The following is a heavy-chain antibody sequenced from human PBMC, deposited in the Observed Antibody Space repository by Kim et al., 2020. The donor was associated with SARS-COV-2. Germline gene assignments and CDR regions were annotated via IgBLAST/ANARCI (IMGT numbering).Heavy chain of an antibody. CDR2: IYPSDSDT. V-gene: IGHV5-51*01. Sequence: GESLQISCQGSPNDWIAWVRQMPGQGLEWMGNIYPSDSDTRYNPSFQGQVTISADKFTGTTYLQWTSLKVSDTAMYFCARQNGGTYYPHRYSDLWGRGTLVTVSS. CDR1: PNDW. J-gene: IGHJ2*01. D-gene: IGHD1-26*01. CDR3: ARQNGGTYYPHRYSDL.